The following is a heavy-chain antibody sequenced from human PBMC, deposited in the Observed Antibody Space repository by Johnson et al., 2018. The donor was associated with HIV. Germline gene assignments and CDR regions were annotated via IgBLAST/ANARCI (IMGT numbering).Heavy chain of an antibody. Sequence: VQLVESGGGVVQPGGSLRLSCVASAFTFSGYVMHWVRQAPGKGLEWVSYISSSGSTIYYADSVKGRFTISRDNAKNSLYLQMNSLRAEATAVYYCAREKGYYYDSSGLDAFDIWGQGTMVTVSS. D-gene: IGHD3-22*01. CDR2: ISSSGSTI. CDR3: AREKGYYYDSSGLDAFDI. J-gene: IGHJ3*02. CDR1: AFTFSGYV. V-gene: IGHV3-48*04.